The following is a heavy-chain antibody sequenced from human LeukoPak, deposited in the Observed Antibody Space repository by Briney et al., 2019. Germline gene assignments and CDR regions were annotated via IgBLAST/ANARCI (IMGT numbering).Heavy chain of an antibody. V-gene: IGHV1-2*02. CDR1: GYTFTDYY. D-gene: IGHD3-10*01. Sequence: ASVKVSCKTSGYTFTDYYMHWVRQAPGQGLEWMGWINPNSGGTHYAQNFQGRVTMTTDTSISTAYMDLSSLRSDDTAIYYCVRDYYGSGSYPPFDPWGHGTLVTVSS. J-gene: IGHJ5*02. CDR2: INPNSGGT. CDR3: VRDYYGSGSYPPFDP.